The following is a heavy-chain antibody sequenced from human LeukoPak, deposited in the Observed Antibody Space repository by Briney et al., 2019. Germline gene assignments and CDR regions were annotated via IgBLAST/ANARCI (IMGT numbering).Heavy chain of an antibody. Sequence: QTGGSLRLSCAASGFTFRNYGMSWVRQAPGKGLEWVSAISGSGGSTYYADSVKGRFTISRDNSKNTLYLQMNSLRAEDTAVYYCAKSTPLPYYDFWSGDPDYYYGMDVWGQGTTVTVSS. CDR2: ISGSGGST. CDR1: GFTFRNYG. CDR3: AKSTPLPYYDFWSGDPDYYYGMDV. J-gene: IGHJ6*02. V-gene: IGHV3-23*01. D-gene: IGHD3-3*01.